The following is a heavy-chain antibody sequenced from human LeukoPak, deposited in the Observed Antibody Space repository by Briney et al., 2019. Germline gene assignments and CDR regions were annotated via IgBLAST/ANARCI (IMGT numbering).Heavy chain of an antibody. V-gene: IGHV1-18*01. CDR1: GYTFTSYG. CDR3: ARVLGYCSSTSCYTGPLDY. J-gene: IGHJ4*02. Sequence: GASVKVSCKASGYTFTSYGISWVRQAPGQGLEWMGWISAHNGNTNYAQRLQGRVTMTTDTSTSTAYMELRSLRSDDTAVYYCARVLGYCSSTSCYTGPLDYWGQGTLVTVSS. CDR2: ISAHNGNT. D-gene: IGHD2-2*02.